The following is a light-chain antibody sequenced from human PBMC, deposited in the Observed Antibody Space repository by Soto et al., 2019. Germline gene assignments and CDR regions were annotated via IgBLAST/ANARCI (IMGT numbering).Light chain of an antibody. V-gene: IGKV1-39*01. J-gene: IGKJ5*01. CDR1: QSISSY. Sequence: DIQMTQSPSSLSASVGDRVTLTCRASQSISSYLNWYQQKPGKAPNLLIYAASSLQSGVPSKFSGRGSGTDFTLTIISLQPQDFATYYCPQSYSTPITFGQGTPLEIK. CDR3: PQSYSTPIT. CDR2: AAS.